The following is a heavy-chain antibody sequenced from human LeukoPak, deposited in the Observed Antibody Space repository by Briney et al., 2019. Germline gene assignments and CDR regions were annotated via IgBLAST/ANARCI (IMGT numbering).Heavy chain of an antibody. V-gene: IGHV3-21*01. CDR1: GSTFSSYS. CDR3: ARDQARGGIRGVIIGSYGMDV. D-gene: IGHD3-10*01. J-gene: IGHJ6*02. CDR2: ISRISYI. Sequence: GGSLRLSCAASGSTFSSYSMNWVRQAPGKGLEWVSSISRISYIYYADSVKGRFTISRDNAKNSLYLQMNSLRAEDTAVYYCARDQARGGIRGVIIGSYGMDVWGQGTTVTVSS.